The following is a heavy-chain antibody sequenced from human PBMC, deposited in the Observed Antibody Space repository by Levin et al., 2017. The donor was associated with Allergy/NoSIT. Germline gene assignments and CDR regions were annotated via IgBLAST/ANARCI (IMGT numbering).Heavy chain of an antibody. Sequence: SETLSLTCTVSGGSISSYYWSWIRQPPGKGLECLGYIYYRGSTNYNPSLKSRVTISVDTSKNQFSLKLNSVTAADTAVYYCARGHATSYYYGMDVWGQGTKVTVSS. D-gene: IGHD2-2*01. CDR3: ARGHATSYYYGMDV. CDR2: IYYRGST. V-gene: IGHV4-59*01. J-gene: IGHJ6*02. CDR1: GGSISSYY.